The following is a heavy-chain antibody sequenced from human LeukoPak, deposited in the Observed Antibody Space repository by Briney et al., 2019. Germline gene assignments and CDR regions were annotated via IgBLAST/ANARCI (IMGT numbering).Heavy chain of an antibody. CDR2: IYSDGST. J-gene: IGHJ6*02. Sequence: GGSLRLSCAASGFTVSSNYLSWVRQAPGKGLEWVSLIYSDGSTYYADSVRGRFTISRDNSKNTVYLQMNSLRAEDTAVFYCVRPKHSSTSWLHYGMDVWGQGTTVTVSS. CDR3: VRPKHSSTSWLHYGMDV. CDR1: GFTVSSNY. V-gene: IGHV3-66*04. D-gene: IGHD2-2*01.